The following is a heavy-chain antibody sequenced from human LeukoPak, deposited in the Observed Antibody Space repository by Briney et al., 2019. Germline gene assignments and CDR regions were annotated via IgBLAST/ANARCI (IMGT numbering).Heavy chain of an antibody. V-gene: IGHV3-23*01. J-gene: IGHJ4*02. CDR2: ISGSGGST. Sequence: GGSLRLSCAASGFTFSSYGMSWVRQAPGKGLEWASAISGSGGSTYYADSVKGRFTISRDNSKNTLYLQMNSLRAEDTAVYYCAKEGLLWFGELLLGGDYFDYWGQGTLVTVSS. D-gene: IGHD3-10*01. CDR3: AKEGLLWFGELLLGGDYFDY. CDR1: GFTFSSYG.